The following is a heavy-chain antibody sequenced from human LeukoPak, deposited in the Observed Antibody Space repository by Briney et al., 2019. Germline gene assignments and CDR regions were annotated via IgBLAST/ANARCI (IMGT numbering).Heavy chain of an antibody. CDR2: ISSSSSYI. V-gene: IGHV3-21*01. D-gene: IGHD5-18*01. J-gene: IGHJ4*02. Sequence: GGSLRLSCEASGFTFSNYGMSWVRQAPGKGLEWVSSISSSSSYIYYADSVKGRFTISRDNAKNSLYLQMNSLRAEDTAVYYCARADWDTAMIDYWGQGTLVTVSS. CDR1: GFTFSNYG. CDR3: ARADWDTAMIDY.